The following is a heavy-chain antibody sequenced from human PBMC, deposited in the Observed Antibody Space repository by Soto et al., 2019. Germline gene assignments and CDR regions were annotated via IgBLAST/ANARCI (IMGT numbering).Heavy chain of an antibody. CDR1: GFTFNNAW. D-gene: IGHD6-13*01. CDR2: IKSKTDGGTT. V-gene: IGHV3-15*01. J-gene: IGHJ4*02. Sequence: EVQLVESGGGLVKPGGFLRLSCTASGFTFNNAWLSWVRQAPGKGLEWVGRIKSKTDGGTTDYAAPVKGRFTISRDDSENMLYLQMNSLKTEDTAVYYCTTGLGQQELAFDYWGQGTLLTVSS. CDR3: TTGLGQQELAFDY.